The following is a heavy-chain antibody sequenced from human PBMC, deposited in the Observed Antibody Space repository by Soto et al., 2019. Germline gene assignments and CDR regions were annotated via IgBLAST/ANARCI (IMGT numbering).Heavy chain of an antibody. CDR1: GFTFSSYW. CDR2: IKQDGSEK. J-gene: IGHJ6*03. D-gene: IGHD3-9*01. CDR3: ARLPPSITIFWLGYMDV. V-gene: IGHV3-7*03. Sequence: GGSLRLSCAASGFTFSSYWMSWVRQAPGKGLEWVANIKQDGSEKYYVDSVKGRFTISRDNAKNSLYLQMNSLRAEDTAVYYCARLPPSITIFWLGYMDVWGKGTTVTVSS.